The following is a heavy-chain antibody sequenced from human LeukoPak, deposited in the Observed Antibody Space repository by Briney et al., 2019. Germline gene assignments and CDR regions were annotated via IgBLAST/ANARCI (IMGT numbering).Heavy chain of an antibody. D-gene: IGHD3-22*01. CDR3: AKGARSSSGYTTD. Sequence: GGSLRLSCVASGFTFDDYAMHWVRQAPGKGLEWVAGINWNSVSAVYADSLKGRLTISRDNAKNSLFLQMDSLKTEDTAFYYCAKGARSSSGYTTDWGQGILVTVSS. J-gene: IGHJ4*02. CDR2: INWNSVSA. CDR1: GFTFDDYA. V-gene: IGHV3-9*01.